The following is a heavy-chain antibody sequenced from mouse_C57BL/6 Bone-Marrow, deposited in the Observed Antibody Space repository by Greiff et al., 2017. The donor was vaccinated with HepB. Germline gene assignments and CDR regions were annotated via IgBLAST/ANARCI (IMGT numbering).Heavy chain of an antibody. CDR3: TTDYYGSSYGY. Sequence: EVKLMESGAELVRPGASVKLSCTASGFNIKDDYMHWVKQRPEQGLEWIGWIDPENGDTDYASKFQGKATITADTSSNTAYLQLSSLTSEDTAVYYCTTDYYGSSYGYWGQGTTLTVSS. CDR2: IDPENGDT. D-gene: IGHD1-1*01. CDR1: GFNIKDDY. J-gene: IGHJ2*01. V-gene: IGHV14-4*01.